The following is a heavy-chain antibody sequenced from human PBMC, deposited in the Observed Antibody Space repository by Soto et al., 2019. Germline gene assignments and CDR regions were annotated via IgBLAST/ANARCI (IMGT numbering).Heavy chain of an antibody. CDR3: ARGEGVPHRNYYYGMDD. J-gene: IGHJ6*02. CDR2: ISYDGSNK. D-gene: IGHD3-16*01. Sequence: GGSLRLSCAASGFTFSSYAMHWVRQAPGKGLEWVAVISYDGSNKYYADSVKGRFTISRDNSKNTLYLQMNSLRAEDTAVYYCARGEGVPHRNYYYGMDDWGQGTTVTVSS. V-gene: IGHV3-30-3*01. CDR1: GFTFSSYA.